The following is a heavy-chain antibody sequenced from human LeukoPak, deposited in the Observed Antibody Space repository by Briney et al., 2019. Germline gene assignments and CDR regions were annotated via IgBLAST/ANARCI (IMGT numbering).Heavy chain of an antibody. CDR1: GYSFTSYW. CDR3: ASLNYYDSSGYPDAFDI. Sequence: GESLKISCKGSGYSFTSYWIGWVRQMPGKGLEWMGIIYPGDSDTRYSPSFQGQVTISADKSISTAYLQWSSPKASDTAMYYCASLNYYDSSGYPDAFDIWGQGTMVTVSS. CDR2: IYPGDSDT. D-gene: IGHD3-22*01. V-gene: IGHV5-51*01. J-gene: IGHJ3*02.